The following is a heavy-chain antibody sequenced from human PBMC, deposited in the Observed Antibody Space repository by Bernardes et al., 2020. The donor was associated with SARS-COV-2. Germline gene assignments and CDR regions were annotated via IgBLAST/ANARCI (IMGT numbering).Heavy chain of an antibody. CDR2: IYTSGST. CDR1: GGSISSYY. CDR3: ARDAVGHYDFWSGYYNEDAFDI. Sequence: SETLSLTCTVSGGSISSYYWSWIRQPAGKGLEWIGRIYTSGSTNYNPSLKSRVTTSVDTSKNQFSLKLSSVTAADTAVYYCARDAVGHYDFWSGYYNEDAFDIWGQGTMVTVSS. V-gene: IGHV4-4*07. J-gene: IGHJ3*02. D-gene: IGHD3-3*01.